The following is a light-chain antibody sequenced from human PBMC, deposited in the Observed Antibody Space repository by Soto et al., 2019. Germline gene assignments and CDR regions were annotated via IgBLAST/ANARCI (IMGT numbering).Light chain of an antibody. CDR1: LTIRTW. J-gene: IGKJ1*01. CDR2: GAT. V-gene: IGKV1-5*01. Sequence: IQMTQSPSTLSASVGDRVTITCRASLTIRTWLAWFQQKPGKAPQLLIYGATNLESGVPSRFSGSGSGAEFTLTISSLQPDDFATYYCQQYNTYSRTFGQGTKGDIK. CDR3: QQYNTYSRT.